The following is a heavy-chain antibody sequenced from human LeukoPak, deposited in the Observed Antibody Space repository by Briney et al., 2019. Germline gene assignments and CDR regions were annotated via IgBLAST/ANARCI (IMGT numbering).Heavy chain of an antibody. CDR2: VNGSGYSA. CDR1: GLTFSSYA. Sequence: GGSLRLSCAASGLTFSSYAMSWVRQAPGKGLEWVSSVNGSGYSAYYADSVKGRFTISRDNSKDTLFLQMSTLRVEDTAVYYRAKVVSYSSGWFFHHWGQGTLVTVSS. V-gene: IGHV3-23*01. J-gene: IGHJ1*01. CDR3: AKVVSYSSGWFFHH. D-gene: IGHD6-19*01.